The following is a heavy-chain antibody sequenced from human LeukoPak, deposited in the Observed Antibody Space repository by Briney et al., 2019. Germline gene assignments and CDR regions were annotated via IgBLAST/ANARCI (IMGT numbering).Heavy chain of an antibody. CDR1: GGSITGYY. CDR2: IYSGGST. D-gene: IGHD5-24*01. Sequence: PETLSLTCTVSGGSITGYYWTWIRQPAGKGLEWIGRIYSGGSTNYNPPPKSRVTMSVDTSKNQFSLKLSSVTAADTAVYYCATGRDADSARGYYDMDVWGQGTTVTVSS. J-gene: IGHJ6*02. V-gene: IGHV4-4*07. CDR3: ATGRDADSARGYYDMDV.